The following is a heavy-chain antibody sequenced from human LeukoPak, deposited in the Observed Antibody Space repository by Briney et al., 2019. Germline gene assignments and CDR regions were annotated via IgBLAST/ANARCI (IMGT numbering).Heavy chain of an antibody. J-gene: IGHJ5*02. Sequence: SETLSLTCTVSGGSISSGSYYWGWIRQPPGKGLEWIGSIYYSGSTYYNPSLKSRVTISVDTSKNQFSLKLSSVTAADTAVYYCARTPLARNWFDPWGQGTLVTVSS. CDR1: GGSISSGSYY. D-gene: IGHD2-15*01. CDR2: IYYSGST. CDR3: ARTPLARNWFDP. V-gene: IGHV4-39*01.